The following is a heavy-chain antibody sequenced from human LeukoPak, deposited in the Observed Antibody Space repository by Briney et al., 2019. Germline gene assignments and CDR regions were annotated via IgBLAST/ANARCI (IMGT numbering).Heavy chain of an antibody. CDR1: GYTFTGYY. V-gene: IGHV1-2*02. J-gene: IGHJ4*02. D-gene: IGHD2/OR15-2a*01. CDR3: ARKTFRGAQRNFDY. CDR2: INPNSGGT. Sequence: GASVKVSCKASGYTFTGYYMHWVRQAPGQGLEWMGWINPNSGGTNYAQKFQGRVTMTRDTSISTAYMELSRLRSDDTAVYYCARKTFRGAQRNFDYGGQGTLVTVPS.